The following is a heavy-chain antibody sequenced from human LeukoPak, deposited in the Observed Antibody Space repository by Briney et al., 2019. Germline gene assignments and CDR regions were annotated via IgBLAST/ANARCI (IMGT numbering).Heavy chain of an antibody. CDR1: GFTFSSYG. Sequence: GGSLRLSCAASGFTFSSYGMSWVRQAPGKGLEWVSSISGSGGSTYYADSVKGRFTISRDNAKNSLYLQMNSLRAEDTAVYYCAELGITMIGGVWGKGTTVTISS. CDR2: ISGSGGST. V-gene: IGHV3-23*01. D-gene: IGHD3-10*02. CDR3: AELGITMIGGV. J-gene: IGHJ6*04.